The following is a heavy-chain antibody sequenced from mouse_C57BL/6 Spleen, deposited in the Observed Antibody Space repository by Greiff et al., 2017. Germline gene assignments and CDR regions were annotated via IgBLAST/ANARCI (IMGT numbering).Heavy chain of an antibody. Sequence: EVKLVESGGGLVKPGGSLKLSCAASGFTFSDYGMHWVRQAPEKGLEWVAYISSGSSTIYYADTVKGRFTISRDNAKNTLFLQMTSLRSEDTAMYYCARETSEYYYAMDYWGQGASVTVS. CDR3: ARETSEYYYAMDY. CDR2: ISSGSSTI. CDR1: GFTFSDYG. V-gene: IGHV5-17*01. J-gene: IGHJ4*01.